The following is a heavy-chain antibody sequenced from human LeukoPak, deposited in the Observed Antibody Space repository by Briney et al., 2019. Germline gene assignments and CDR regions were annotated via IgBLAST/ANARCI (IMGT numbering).Heavy chain of an antibody. CDR3: ASLDSGSYFGRGAFDI. CDR1: GVSINSYY. D-gene: IGHD1-26*01. Sequence: SETLSLTCTVSGVSINSYYWSWLRQPPGKGLEWIGYIYYSGSTNYNPSLKSRVTISVDTSKNQFSLKLSSVTAADTAVYYCASLDSGSYFGRGAFDIWGQGTMVTVSS. J-gene: IGHJ3*02. CDR2: IYYSGST. V-gene: IGHV4-59*01.